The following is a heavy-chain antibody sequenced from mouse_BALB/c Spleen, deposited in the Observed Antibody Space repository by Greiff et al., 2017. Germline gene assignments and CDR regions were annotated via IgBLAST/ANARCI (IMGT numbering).Heavy chain of an antibody. CDR1: GFTFSDYY. Sequence: EVQGVESGGGLVKPGGSLKLSCAASGFTFSDYYMYWVRQTPEKRLEWVATISDGGSYTYYPDSVKGRFTISRDNAKNNLYLQMSSLKSEDTAMYYCARDGSKFYYAMDYWGQGTSVTVSS. V-gene: IGHV5-4*02. J-gene: IGHJ4*01. CDR2: ISDGGSYT. CDR3: ARDGSKFYYAMDY. D-gene: IGHD1-2*01.